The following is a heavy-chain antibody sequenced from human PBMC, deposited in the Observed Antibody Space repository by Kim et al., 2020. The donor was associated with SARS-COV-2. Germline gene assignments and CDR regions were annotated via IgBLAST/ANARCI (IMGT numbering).Heavy chain of an antibody. V-gene: IGHV1-69*02. CDR3: ARSGKYYYYGMDV. J-gene: IGHJ6*02. D-gene: IGHD3-10*01. Sequence: YAQECQGSVTITADKATSTAYLELSSLRSEDTAVYYCARSGKYYYYGMDVWGQGTTVTVSS.